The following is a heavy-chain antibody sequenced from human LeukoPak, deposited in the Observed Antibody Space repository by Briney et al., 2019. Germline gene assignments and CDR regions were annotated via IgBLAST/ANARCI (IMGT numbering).Heavy chain of an antibody. CDR2: INHSGST. Sequence: SETLSLTCAVYGGSFSGYYWSWIRQPPGKGLEWIGEINHSGSTNYNPSLKSRVTISVDTSKNQFSLKLSSVTAADTAVYYCARALGYCSGGSCRLSRFDPWGQGTLVTVSS. CDR3: ARALGYCSGGSCRLSRFDP. J-gene: IGHJ5*02. D-gene: IGHD2-15*01. V-gene: IGHV4-34*01. CDR1: GGSFSGYY.